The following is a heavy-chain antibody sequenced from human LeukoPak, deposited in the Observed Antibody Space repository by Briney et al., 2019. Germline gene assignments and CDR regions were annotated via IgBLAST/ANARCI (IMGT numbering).Heavy chain of an antibody. CDR3: AKDLDYYDSSGYYGFDY. CDR1: GFTFSDYA. V-gene: IGHV3-23*01. J-gene: IGHJ4*02. D-gene: IGHD3-22*01. Sequence: GGSLRLSCAGPGFTFSDYAMSWVRQAPGKGLEWVSGISGSGGSTYYTDSVKGRFTVSRDNSKNTLYLQMNSLRAEDTAVYYCAKDLDYYDSSGYYGFDYWGQGTLVTVSS. CDR2: ISGSGGST.